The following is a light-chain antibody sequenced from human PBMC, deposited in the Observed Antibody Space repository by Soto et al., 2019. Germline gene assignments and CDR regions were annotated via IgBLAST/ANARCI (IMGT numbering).Light chain of an antibody. J-gene: IGKJ5*01. CDR3: QQRRNWQVT. V-gene: IGKV3D-20*02. Sequence: EIVLTQSPRTLSLSPGERATLSCRASQSVSSSYLAWYQQKPGQAPRLLIYGASSRATGIPDRFSGSGSGTDFTLTISRLEPEDFAVYYCQQRRNWQVTFGQGTRLEI. CDR2: GAS. CDR1: QSVSSSY.